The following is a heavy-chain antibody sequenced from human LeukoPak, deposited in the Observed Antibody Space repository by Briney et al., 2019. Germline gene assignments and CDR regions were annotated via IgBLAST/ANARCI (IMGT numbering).Heavy chain of an antibody. CDR2: IYPGDSDT. D-gene: IGHD2-2*01. CDR1: GYSFTSYW. CDR3: ARSQYQPLLLPDY. Sequence: GESLKISCKGSGYSFTSYWIGWARQMPGKGVEWMGIIYPGDSDTRYSPSFQGQVTISADKSISTAYLQWTSLKASDTAMYYCARSQYQPLLLPDYWGQGTLVTVSS. J-gene: IGHJ4*02. V-gene: IGHV5-51*01.